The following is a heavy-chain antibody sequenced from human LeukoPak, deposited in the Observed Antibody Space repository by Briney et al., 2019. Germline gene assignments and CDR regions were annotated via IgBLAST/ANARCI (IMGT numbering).Heavy chain of an antibody. CDR2: ISAYNGNT. Sequence: ASVKVSCKASGYTFTSYGISWVRQAPGQGLEWMGWISAYNGNTNYAQKLQGRVTMTTDTSTSTAYMELRSLRSDDTAVYYCARYVCSSPFSCDLSPTDYWGQGTLVTVSS. J-gene: IGHJ4*02. V-gene: IGHV1-18*04. D-gene: IGHD2-2*01. CDR1: GYTFTSYG. CDR3: ARYVCSSPFSCDLSPTDY.